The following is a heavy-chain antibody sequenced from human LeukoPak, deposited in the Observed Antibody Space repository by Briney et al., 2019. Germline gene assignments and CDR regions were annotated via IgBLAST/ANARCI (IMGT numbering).Heavy chain of an antibody. CDR3: ARLTKGEQWLAYYFDY. D-gene: IGHD6-19*01. Sequence: SETLSLTCTVSGGSISGFVWSWIRQPPGEGLDYIGFIYDTRTPTNYNPLLKSRVTLSVDTSKNQFSLNLNSVTAADTAVYYCARLTKGEQWLAYYFDYWGQGALVTVSS. CDR1: GGSISGFV. CDR2: IYDTRTPT. V-gene: IGHV4-59*08. J-gene: IGHJ4*02.